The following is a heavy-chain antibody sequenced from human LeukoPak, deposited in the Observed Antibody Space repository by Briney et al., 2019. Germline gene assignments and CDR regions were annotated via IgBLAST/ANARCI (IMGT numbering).Heavy chain of an antibody. CDR2: ISYDGSNK. D-gene: IGHD2-2*01. V-gene: IGHV3-30-3*01. CDR3: AKAHPRGSTTPPPLVDY. Sequence: GGSLRLSCAASGFTFSSYAMHWVRQAPGKGLEWVAVISYDGSNKYYADSVKGRFTISRDNSKNTLYLQMNSLRAEDTAVYYCAKAHPRGSTTPPPLVDYWGQGTLVTVSS. J-gene: IGHJ4*02. CDR1: GFTFSSYA.